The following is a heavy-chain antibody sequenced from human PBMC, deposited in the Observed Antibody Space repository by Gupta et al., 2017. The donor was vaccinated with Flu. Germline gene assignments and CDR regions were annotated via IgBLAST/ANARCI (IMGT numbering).Heavy chain of an antibody. V-gene: IGHV4-39*01. CDR3: ARLGGGIAGAAYGMDV. D-gene: IGHD6-19*01. J-gene: IGHJ6*02. CDR2: IYYSGRT. CDR1: GGSISSSSYY. Sequence: QLQLQESGPGLVKPSETLSLTCNVFGGSISSSSYYWGWLRQPPGKGLEWIGSIYYSGRTYYNPSLKSRVTISVDTSKNYFSLKLTSVTAADTAVYFCARLGGGIAGAAYGMDVWGQGTTVTVSS.